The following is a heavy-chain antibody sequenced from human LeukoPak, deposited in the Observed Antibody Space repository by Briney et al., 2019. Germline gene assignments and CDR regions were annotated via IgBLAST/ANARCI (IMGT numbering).Heavy chain of an antibody. J-gene: IGHJ6*02. V-gene: IGHV3-21*01. Sequence: SGGSLRLSCAASGFTVSSNYMNWVRQARAKGLEWVSAISSSSSYIYYADSVKGRFTISRDNAKNSLYLQMNSLRAEDTAVYYCAKGDVVVTATHYGMDVWGQGTTVTVSS. CDR2: ISSSSSYI. D-gene: IGHD2-21*02. CDR1: GFTVSSNY. CDR3: AKGDVVVTATHYGMDV.